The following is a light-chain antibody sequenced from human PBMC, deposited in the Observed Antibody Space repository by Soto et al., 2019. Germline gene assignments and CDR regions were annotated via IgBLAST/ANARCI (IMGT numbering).Light chain of an antibody. CDR3: QQYNNWPPT. V-gene: IGKV3-15*01. CDR1: QSVSSN. CDR2: GAS. Sequence: EIVMTQSPATLSVSPGERATLSCRASQSVSSNLAWYQQKPGQAPRLLIYGASTRATGIPARFSGSGSGTEFTLTIRSLQSEDFAVYSCQQYNNWPPTFGQGTKV. J-gene: IGKJ1*01.